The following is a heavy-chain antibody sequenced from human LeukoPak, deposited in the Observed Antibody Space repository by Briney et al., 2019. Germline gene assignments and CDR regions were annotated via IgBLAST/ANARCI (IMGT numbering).Heavy chain of an antibody. V-gene: IGHV1-18*01. J-gene: IGHJ5*02. CDR3: ARVGVVVPAAWFDP. CDR2: ISANNGNT. D-gene: IGHD2-2*01. Sequence: ASVKVSCKASGYNFGIFGISWVRQAPGQGLEGMGWISANNGNTNYAQNLQGRVTMTTDTPTSTAYMELRSLRSDDTAVYYCARVGVVVPAAWFDPWGQGTLVTVSS. CDR1: GYNFGIFG.